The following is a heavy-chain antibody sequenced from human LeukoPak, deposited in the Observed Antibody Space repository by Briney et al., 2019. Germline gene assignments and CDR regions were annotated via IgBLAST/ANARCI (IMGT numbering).Heavy chain of an antibody. J-gene: IGHJ6*03. Sequence: ASVKVSCKASGGTFSSYTISWVRQAAGQGLEWMGRIIPILGIANYAQKFQGRVTITADKSTSTAYMELSSLRSEDTAVYYCARGGILEGWEHKYYYYYMDVWGKGTTVTVSS. V-gene: IGHV1-69*02. D-gene: IGHD1-26*01. CDR2: IIPILGIA. CDR3: ARGGILEGWEHKYYYYYMDV. CDR1: GGTFSSYT.